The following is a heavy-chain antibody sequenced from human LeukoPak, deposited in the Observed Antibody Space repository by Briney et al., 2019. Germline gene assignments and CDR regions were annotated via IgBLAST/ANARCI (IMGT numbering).Heavy chain of an antibody. Sequence: PGGSLRLSCAASGFTFSSFWMSWVRQAPGKGLEWVANINQDGSGKYHVDSVQGRFTISRDNAKNSLYLQMNSLRAEDTAVYYCAREGRPNAFDIWGQGTMVTVSS. J-gene: IGHJ3*02. CDR3: AREGRPNAFDI. V-gene: IGHV3-7*01. CDR1: GFTFSSFW. CDR2: INQDGSGK.